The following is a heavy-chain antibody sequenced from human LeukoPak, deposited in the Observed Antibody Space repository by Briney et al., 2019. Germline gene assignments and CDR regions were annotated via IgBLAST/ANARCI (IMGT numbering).Heavy chain of an antibody. CDR3: ARDLWGSYSTGSYLDY. CDR2: IKEDGSVM. Sequence: PGGSLRLSCAASGFTFSDYYMSWIRQAPGKGLEWVANIKEDGSVMYYVDSLKGRFTISRDSAQNSLYLQMNSLRVEDTAVYFCARDLWGSYSTGSYLDYWGQGALVTVSS. CDR1: GFTFSDYY. J-gene: IGHJ4*02. V-gene: IGHV3-7*01. D-gene: IGHD6-19*01.